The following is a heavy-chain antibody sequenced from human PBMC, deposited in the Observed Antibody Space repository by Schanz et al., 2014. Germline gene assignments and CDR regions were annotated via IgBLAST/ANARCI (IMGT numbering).Heavy chain of an antibody. CDR2: IYYRGNT. CDR1: GGSLSGHY. Sequence: QVQLQQWGAGVLKPSETLSLTCVVSGGSLSGHYWSWIRQPPGKGLEWIGFIYYRGNTNYNPSLTSRVTMSVDTPKNQFSRKLSSVTAADTAVYYCARRIWDGDYYYFDYWGQGTLVTVSS. CDR3: ARRIWDGDYYYFDY. D-gene: IGHD4-17*01. J-gene: IGHJ4*02. V-gene: IGHV4-59*08.